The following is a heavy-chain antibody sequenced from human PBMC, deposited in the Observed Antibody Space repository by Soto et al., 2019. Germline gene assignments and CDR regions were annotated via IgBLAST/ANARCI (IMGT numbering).Heavy chain of an antibody. J-gene: IGHJ1*01. CDR3: ARDGVVVVAATRFYFQH. V-gene: IGHV1-46*03. CDR1: GYTFTSYY. D-gene: IGHD2-15*01. Sequence: GASVRPCKASGYTFTSYYMHWVRQAPGQGLEWMGIINPSGGSTSYAQKFQGRVTMTRDTSTSTVYMELSSLRSEDTAVYYCARDGVVVVAATRFYFQHWGQGTLVTVSS. CDR2: INPSGGST.